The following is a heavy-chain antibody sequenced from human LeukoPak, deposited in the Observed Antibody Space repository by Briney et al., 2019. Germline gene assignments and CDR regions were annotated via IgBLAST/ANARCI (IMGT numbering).Heavy chain of an antibody. D-gene: IGHD2-15*01. V-gene: IGHV4-39*07. J-gene: IGHJ4*02. CDR3: ARAVLPFDY. CDR2: IYYSGST. CDR1: GGSISSSSYY. Sequence: PSQTLSLTCTVSGGSISSSSYYWGWIRQPPGKGLEWIGSIYYSGSTYYNPSLKSRVTISVDTSKNQFSLKLSSVTAADTAVYYCARAVLPFDYWGQGTLVTVSS.